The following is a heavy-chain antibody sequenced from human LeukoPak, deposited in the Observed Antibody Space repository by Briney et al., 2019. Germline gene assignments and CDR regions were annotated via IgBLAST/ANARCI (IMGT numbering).Heavy chain of an antibody. D-gene: IGHD6-19*01. CDR3: AKGRMRYSSGWYLGY. CDR1: GFTFSSYA. V-gene: IGHV3-23*01. Sequence: PGGSLRLSCAASGFTFSSYAMSWVRQAPGKGLEWVSAISGSGGSTYYADSVKGRFTISRDNSKNTLYLQMNSLRAEDTAVYYCAKGRMRYSSGWYLGYWGQGTLVTVSS. CDR2: ISGSGGST. J-gene: IGHJ4*02.